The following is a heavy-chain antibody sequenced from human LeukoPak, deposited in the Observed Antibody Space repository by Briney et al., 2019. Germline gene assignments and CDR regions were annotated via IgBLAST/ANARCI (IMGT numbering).Heavy chain of an antibody. CDR2: ISGSGGST. CDR1: GFTFSSYA. Sequence: PGGSLRLSCAASGFTFSSYAMSWVRQAPGKGLEWVSAISGSGGSTYYADSVKGRFTISRDNSKNTLYLQMNSLRAEDTAVYYCAASSVTTGFYYYYGMDVWGQGTTATVSS. CDR3: AASSVTTGFYYYYGMDV. D-gene: IGHD4-17*01. J-gene: IGHJ6*02. V-gene: IGHV3-23*01.